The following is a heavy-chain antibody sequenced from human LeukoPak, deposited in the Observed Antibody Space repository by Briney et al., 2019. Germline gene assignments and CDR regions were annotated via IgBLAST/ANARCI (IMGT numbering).Heavy chain of an antibody. D-gene: IGHD3-10*01. CDR2: IIPIFGTA. V-gene: IGHV1-69*05. CDR3: ARAVRGSGSYYYPDY. Sequence: ASVKVSCKASGGTFSSYAISWVRQAPGQGLEWIGGIIPIFGTANYAQKFQGRVTITTDESTSTAYMELSSLRSEDTAVYYCARAVRGSGSYYYPDYWGQGTLVTVSS. J-gene: IGHJ4*02. CDR1: GGTFSSYA.